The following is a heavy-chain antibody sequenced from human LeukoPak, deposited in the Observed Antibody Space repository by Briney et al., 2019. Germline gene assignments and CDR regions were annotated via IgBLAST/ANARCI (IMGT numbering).Heavy chain of an antibody. V-gene: IGHV3-49*04. CDR1: GFTFGDYA. D-gene: IGHD2-15*01. J-gene: IGHJ3*02. Sequence: GRSLRLSRTASGFTFGDYAMNWVRQAPGKGLEWVGFIRSKAYGGTTEYAASVKGRFTISRDDSKSIAYLQMNSLKTEDTAIYYCTSPMKDIVVVPIWGQGTMVTVSS. CDR2: IRSKAYGGTT. CDR3: TSPMKDIVVVPI.